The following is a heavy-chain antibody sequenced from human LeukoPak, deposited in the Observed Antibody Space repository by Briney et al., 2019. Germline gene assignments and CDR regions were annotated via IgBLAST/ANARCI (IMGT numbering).Heavy chain of an antibody. D-gene: IGHD4-23*01. CDR2: IYTSGST. Sequence: PSQTLSLTCTVSGGSISSGSYYWSWIRQPAGKGLEWIGRIYTSGSTNYNPSLKSRVTISVDTSKNQFSLKLSSVTAADTAVYYCARGPQTTVVTHGRAFDIWGQGTMVTVSS. J-gene: IGHJ3*02. V-gene: IGHV4-61*02. CDR1: GGSISSGSYY. CDR3: ARGPQTTVVTHGRAFDI.